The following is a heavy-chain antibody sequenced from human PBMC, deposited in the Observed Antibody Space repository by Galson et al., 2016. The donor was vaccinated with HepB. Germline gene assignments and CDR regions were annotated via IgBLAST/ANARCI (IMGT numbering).Heavy chain of an antibody. CDR3: ARTMVRGVPGFDI. CDR1: GYTFTSYD. CDR2: MNPSSGNT. V-gene: IGHV1-8*01. Sequence: SVKVSCKASGYTFTSYDINWVRQASGQGLECMGWMNPSSGNTCYAQNFQGRVSMTSDASISTPYMVLSGLRSEDPAVYYCARTMVRGVPGFDIWGQGTMVAVSS. D-gene: IGHD3-10*01. J-gene: IGHJ3*02.